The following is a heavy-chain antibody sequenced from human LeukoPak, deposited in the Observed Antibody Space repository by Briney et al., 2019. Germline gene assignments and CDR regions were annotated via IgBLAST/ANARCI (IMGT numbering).Heavy chain of an antibody. V-gene: IGHV3-21*01. J-gene: IGHJ4*02. Sequence: GSLLLSCAASGFTFSSYSMNWVRPAPGKGLEWVSSISSSSSYIYYADSVKGRFTISRDNAKNSLYLQMNSLRAEDTAVYYCARFLGYSGSLDYWGQGTLVTVSS. D-gene: IGHD1-26*01. CDR3: ARFLGYSGSLDY. CDR2: ISSSSSYI. CDR1: GFTFSSYS.